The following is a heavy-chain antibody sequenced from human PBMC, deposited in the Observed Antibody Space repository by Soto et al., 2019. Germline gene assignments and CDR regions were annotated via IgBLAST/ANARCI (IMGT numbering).Heavy chain of an antibody. V-gene: IGHV3-30*18. CDR2: ISYDGSNK. Sequence: GGSVRLSCAASGFTFSSYGMHWVRQAPGKGLEWVAVISYDGSNKYYADSVKGRFTISRDNSKNTLYLQMNSLRAEDTAVYYCAKDLPKGRSGYYPLYYYYYGMDVWGQGTTVTVSS. CDR1: GFTFSSYG. D-gene: IGHD3-3*01. CDR3: AKDLPKGRSGYYPLYYYYYGMDV. J-gene: IGHJ6*02.